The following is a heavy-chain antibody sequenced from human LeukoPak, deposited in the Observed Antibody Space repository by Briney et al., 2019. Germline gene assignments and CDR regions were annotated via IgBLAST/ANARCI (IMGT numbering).Heavy chain of an antibody. CDR3: ARDRSLYYYDSTDLEGFDP. CDR1: GYTFTSYG. J-gene: IGHJ5*02. V-gene: IGHV1-18*01. CDR2: ISAYNGNT. D-gene: IGHD3-22*01. Sequence: ASVKVSCKASGYTFTSYGISLVRQAPGQGLEWMGWISAYNGNTNYAQKLQGRVTMTTDTSTSTAYMELRSLISDDTAVYYCARDRSLYYYDSTDLEGFDPWGQGTLVTVSS.